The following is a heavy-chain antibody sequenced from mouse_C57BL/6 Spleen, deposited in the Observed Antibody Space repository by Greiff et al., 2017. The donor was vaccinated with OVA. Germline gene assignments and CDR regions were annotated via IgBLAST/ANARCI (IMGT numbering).Heavy chain of an antibody. CDR3: ASDTTVVGAMDY. V-gene: IGHV5-17*01. Sequence: EVKLVESGGGLVKPGGSLKLSCAASGFTFSDYGMHWVRQAPEKGLEWVAYISSGSSTIYYADTVKGRFTISRDNAKNTLCLQMTSLRSEDTAMYYCASDTTVVGAMDYWGQGTSVTVSS. CDR2: ISSGSSTI. D-gene: IGHD1-1*01. CDR1: GFTFSDYG. J-gene: IGHJ4*01.